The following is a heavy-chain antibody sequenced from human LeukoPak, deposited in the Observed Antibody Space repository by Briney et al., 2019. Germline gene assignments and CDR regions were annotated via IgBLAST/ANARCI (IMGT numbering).Heavy chain of an antibody. V-gene: IGHV1-69*13. CDR2: IIPIFGTA. CDR1: GGTFSSYA. J-gene: IGHJ4*02. D-gene: IGHD3-3*01. CDR3: ARGQRRLEWSAAFDY. Sequence: SVKVSCKASGGTFSSYAISWVRQAPGQGLEWMGGIIPIFGTANYAQKFQGRVTITADESTSTAYMELSSLRSEDTAVYYCARGQRRLEWSAAFDYWGQGTLVTVSS.